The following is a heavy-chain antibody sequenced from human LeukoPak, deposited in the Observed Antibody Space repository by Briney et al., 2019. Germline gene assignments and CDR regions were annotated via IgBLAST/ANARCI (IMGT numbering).Heavy chain of an antibody. CDR1: GDSISSSNW. J-gene: IGHJ4*02. Sequence: SETLSLTCAVSGDSISSSNWWNWVRRPPGKGLEWIGEIYHSGSPHYNPSLKSRITISVDKSKNQFSLKLSSVSAADTAVYYCASRSSGWYFENWGQGTLVTVSS. CDR2: IYHSGSP. D-gene: IGHD6-19*01. CDR3: ASRSSGWYFEN. V-gene: IGHV4-4*02.